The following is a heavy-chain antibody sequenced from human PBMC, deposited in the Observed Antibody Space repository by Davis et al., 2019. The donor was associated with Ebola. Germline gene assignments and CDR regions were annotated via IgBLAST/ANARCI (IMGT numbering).Heavy chain of an antibody. Sequence: GESLKISCAASGFMFSDYYMSWIRQAPGKGLEWVSFISSSGSTMYHADSVQGRFTISRDNAKNSLYLQMNSLRVEDTAVYYCARRSNVIRFLKWSPGWFDSWGQGTVVIVSS. J-gene: IGHJ5*01. V-gene: IGHV3-11*01. CDR3: ARRSNVIRFLKWSPGWFDS. D-gene: IGHD3-3*01. CDR1: GFMFSDYY. CDR2: ISSSGSTM.